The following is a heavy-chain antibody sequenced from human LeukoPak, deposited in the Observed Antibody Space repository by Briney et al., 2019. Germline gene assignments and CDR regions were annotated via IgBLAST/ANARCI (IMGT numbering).Heavy chain of an antibody. D-gene: IGHD3-10*01. J-gene: IGHJ6*03. V-gene: IGHV1-8*02. CDR3: ARGRRRTMVRGASKGYYYYMDV. Sequence: ASVKVSCKASGYTFTGYYMHWVRQATGQGLEWMGWMNPNSGNTGYAQKFQGRVTMTRNTSISTAYMELSSLRSEDTAVYYCARGRRRTMVRGASKGYYYYMDVWGKGTTVTVSS. CDR1: GYTFTGYY. CDR2: MNPNSGNT.